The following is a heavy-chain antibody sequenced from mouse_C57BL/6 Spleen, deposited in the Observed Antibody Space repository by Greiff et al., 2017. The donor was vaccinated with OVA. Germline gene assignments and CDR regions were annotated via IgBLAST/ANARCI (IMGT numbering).Heavy chain of an antibody. V-gene: IGHV1-62-2*01. CDR2: FYPGSGSI. D-gene: IGHD1-1*01. Sequence: QVQLQQSGAELVKPGASVKLSCKASGYTFTEYTIHWVKQRSGQGLEWIGWFYPGSGSIKYNEKFKDKATLTADKSSSTVYMELSRLTSEDSAVYFCARHEEDSHYYGSSYWYFDVWGTGTTVTVSS. CDR3: ARHEEDSHYYGSSYWYFDV. J-gene: IGHJ1*03. CDR1: GYTFTEYT.